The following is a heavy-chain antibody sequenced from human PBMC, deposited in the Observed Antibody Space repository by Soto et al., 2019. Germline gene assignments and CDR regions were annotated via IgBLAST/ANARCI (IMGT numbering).Heavy chain of an antibody. Sequence: SVKVSCKASGGTFSSYAISWVRQAPGQGLEWMGGIIPIFGTANYAQKFQGRVTITADESTSTAYMELSSLRSEDTAVYYCARDSPYDSSGYPYYYFDYWGQGTLVTVPQ. J-gene: IGHJ4*02. CDR2: IIPIFGTA. D-gene: IGHD3-22*01. V-gene: IGHV1-69*13. CDR1: GGTFSSYA. CDR3: ARDSPYDSSGYPYYYFDY.